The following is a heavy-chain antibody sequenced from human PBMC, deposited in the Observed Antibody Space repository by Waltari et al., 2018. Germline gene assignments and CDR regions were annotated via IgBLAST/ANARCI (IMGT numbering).Heavy chain of an antibody. CDR2: MYYSGSP. J-gene: IGHJ3*01. CDR3: ARLLGDGALDV. Sequence: QVQLQESGPGLVKPSETLALTCTVSGDSISNTFCGWIRRAPGGGLDWIGFMYYSGSPYYNPSLGSRVTISVDRAQNQLSLKLTSATAADTAVYYCARLLGDGALDVWGQGTKVTVSS. D-gene: IGHD3-16*01. V-gene: IGHV4-59*08. CDR1: GDSISNTF.